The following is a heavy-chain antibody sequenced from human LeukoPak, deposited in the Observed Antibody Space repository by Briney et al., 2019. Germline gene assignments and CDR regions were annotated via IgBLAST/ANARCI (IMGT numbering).Heavy chain of an antibody. D-gene: IGHD2-2*01. CDR3: AREGCFSTNCHVIGDDNWIDP. J-gene: IGHJ5*02. CDR1: GYRFSASS. CDR2: INPDSGAT. V-gene: IGHV1-2*02. Sequence: GASVKVPCKASGYRFSASSMHWVRQAPGQGLEWMGWINPDSGATHFAQKFQGRVIMTSDTSISTVYLELSRLRSDDTAVYYCAREGCFSTNCHVIGDDNWIDPWGQGTLVTVSS.